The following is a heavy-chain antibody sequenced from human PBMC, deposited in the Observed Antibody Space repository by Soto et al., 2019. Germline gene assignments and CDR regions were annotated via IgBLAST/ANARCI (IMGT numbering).Heavy chain of an antibody. CDR1: GGSISSGGYY. CDR2: IYYSGST. J-gene: IGHJ2*01. V-gene: IGHV4-31*03. Sequence: QVQLQESGPGLVKPSQTLSLTCTVSGGSISSGGYYWSWIRQHPGKGLEWIGYIYYSGSTYYNPSLKRRVTISGDTSKNQFSLKLSSVTAADTAVYYCARDWHHYGDGRYFDLWGRGTLVTVSS. CDR3: ARDWHHYGDGRYFDL. D-gene: IGHD4-17*01.